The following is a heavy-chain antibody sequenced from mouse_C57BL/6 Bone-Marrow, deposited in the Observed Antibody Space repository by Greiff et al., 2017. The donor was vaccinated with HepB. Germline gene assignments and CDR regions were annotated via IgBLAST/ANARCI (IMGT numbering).Heavy chain of an antibody. Sequence: DVHLVESGGGLVQPGGSLKLSCAASGFTFSDYYMYWVRQTPEKRLEWVAYISNGGGSTYYPDTVKGRFTISRDNAKNTLYLQMSRLKSEDTAMYYCASPYYYGSSWGFAYWGQGTLVTVSA. CDR2: ISNGGGST. CDR1: GFTFSDYY. D-gene: IGHD1-1*01. V-gene: IGHV5-12*01. J-gene: IGHJ3*01. CDR3: ASPYYYGSSWGFAY.